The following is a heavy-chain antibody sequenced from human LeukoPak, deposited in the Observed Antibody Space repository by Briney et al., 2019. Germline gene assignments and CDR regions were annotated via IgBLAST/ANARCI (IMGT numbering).Heavy chain of an antibody. CDR2: IIPIFGTA. CDR1: GGTFSSYA. V-gene: IGHV1-69*05. Sequence: SVKVSCKASGGTFSSYAISWVRQAPGQGLEWMGGIIPIFGTANYAQKFQGRVTITTDDSTSTAYMELSSLRSEDTAVYYCATVHPVPGPLGYWGQGTLVTVSS. CDR3: ATVHPVPGPLGY. J-gene: IGHJ4*02. D-gene: IGHD3-16*01.